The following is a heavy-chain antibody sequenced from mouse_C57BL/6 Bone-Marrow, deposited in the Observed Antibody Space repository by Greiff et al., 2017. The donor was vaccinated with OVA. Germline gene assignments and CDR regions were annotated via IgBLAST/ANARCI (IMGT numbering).Heavy chain of an antibody. J-gene: IGHJ2*01. CDR3: ARYRNLYYFDY. CDR2: IHPNSGST. V-gene: IGHV1-64*01. D-gene: IGHD2-5*01. CDR1: GYTFTSYW. Sequence: VQLVESGAELVKPGASVKLSCKASGYTFTSYWMHWVKQRPGQGLEWIGMIHPNSGSTNYNEKFKSKATLTVDKSSSTAYMQLSSLTSEDSAVYYCARYRNLYYFDYWGQGTTLTVSS.